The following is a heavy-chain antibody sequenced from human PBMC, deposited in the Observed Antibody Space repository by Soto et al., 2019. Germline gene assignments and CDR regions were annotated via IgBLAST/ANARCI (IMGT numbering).Heavy chain of an antibody. CDR3: ARGIKYYDFWSGYLDYYYYGMDV. V-gene: IGHV1-46*01. Sequence: ASVKVSCKASGYTFTSYYMHWVRQAPGQGLEWMGIINPSGGSTSYAQKFQGRVTMTRDTSTSTVYMELSSLRSEDTAVYYCARGIKYYDFWSGYLDYYYYGMDVWGQATTVTVSS. J-gene: IGHJ6*02. CDR1: GYTFTSYY. CDR2: INPSGGST. D-gene: IGHD3-3*01.